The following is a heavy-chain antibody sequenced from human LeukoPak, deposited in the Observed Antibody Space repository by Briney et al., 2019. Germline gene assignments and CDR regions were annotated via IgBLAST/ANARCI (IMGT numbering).Heavy chain of an antibody. D-gene: IGHD3-10*01. V-gene: IGHV3-23*01. CDR3: AKEKAGFGELIALGLDV. CDR1: GFTFSDYA. Sequence: GGSLRLSCAASGFTFSDYAMSWVRQGPGKDLEWVSLISSSGSGTFYADSVQGRFSISRDNSQNTMYLQMNSLRAEDTAVYYCAKEKAGFGELIALGLDVWGQGTTVIVSS. CDR2: ISSSGSGT. J-gene: IGHJ6*02.